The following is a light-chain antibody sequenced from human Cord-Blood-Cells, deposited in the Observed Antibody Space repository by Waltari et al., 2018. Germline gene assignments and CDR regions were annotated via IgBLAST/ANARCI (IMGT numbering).Light chain of an antibody. CDR2: NVS. Sequence: QSALTQPASVSGSPGQSITISCTGTSSDVGGYHYVSWYQQHPVKAPNLMIYNVSNRPSVVSNRFSGSKSGNTASLTISGLQAEDEADYYCSSYTSSSTLVFGGGTKLTVL. CDR3: SSYTSSSTLV. CDR1: SSDVGGYHY. V-gene: IGLV2-14*01. J-gene: IGLJ2*01.